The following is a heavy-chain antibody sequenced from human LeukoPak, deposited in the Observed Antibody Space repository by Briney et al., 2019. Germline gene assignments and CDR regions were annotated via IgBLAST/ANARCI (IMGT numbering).Heavy chain of an antibody. CDR1: GGSISSYY. Sequence: SETLSLTCTVSGGSISSYYWTWIRQPPGKRLEWIGYIYSSGSTDYNPSLKSRVTMSVDTSKNQFSLKMSSVTTADTAVYYCARLGAGSGVNFDSWGQGTLITVSS. V-gene: IGHV4-59*01. CDR2: IYSSGST. CDR3: ARLGAGSGVNFDS. D-gene: IGHD6-19*01. J-gene: IGHJ4*02.